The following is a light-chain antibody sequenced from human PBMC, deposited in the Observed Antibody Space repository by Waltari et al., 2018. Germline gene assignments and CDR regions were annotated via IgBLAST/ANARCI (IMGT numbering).Light chain of an antibody. CDR3: SSYTSNTVI. J-gene: IGLJ2*01. CDR2: DVS. V-gene: IGLV2-14*03. CDR1: SRDVAGDNL. Sequence: QSALTQPASVSGSPGQSLTLSCTGTSRDVAGDNLVSCYHQHPGKAPKLMISDVSNRPSGVSNRFSGSKSGNTASLTISGLQAEDEADYYCSSYTSNTVIFGGGTKLTVL.